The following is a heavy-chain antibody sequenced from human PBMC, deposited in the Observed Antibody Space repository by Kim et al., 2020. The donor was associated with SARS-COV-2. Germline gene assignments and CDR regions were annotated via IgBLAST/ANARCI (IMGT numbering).Heavy chain of an antibody. Sequence: GGSLRLSCAASGSTFSSYAMSWVRKAPQKGLEWVSAISGSAADRYYADSVKGRFTIYRDNSKNTLYLQMNSLRAEDTAVYYCAKGEGDLTFRWIDPWGQGTLVTVSS. CDR3: AKGEGDLTFRWIDP. V-gene: IGHV3-23*01. J-gene: IGHJ5*02. D-gene: IGHD3-9*01. CDR1: GSTFSSYA. CDR2: ISGSAADR.